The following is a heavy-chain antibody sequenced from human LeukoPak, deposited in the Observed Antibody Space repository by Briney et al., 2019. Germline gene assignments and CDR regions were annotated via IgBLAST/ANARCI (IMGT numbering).Heavy chain of an antibody. CDR1: GFTFSSYS. J-gene: IGHJ3*02. D-gene: IGHD4-23*01. CDR3: AAELYGGNSDCCNFEI. V-gene: IGHV3-21*04. Sequence: AGGSLRLSCAASGFTFSSYSMNWVRQAPGKGLEWVSSISSSSSYIYYADSVKGRFTVSRDNAKNSLYLQMNSLRAEDTAVYYCAAELYGGNSDCCNFEIWGQGTMVTVSS. CDR2: ISSSSSYI.